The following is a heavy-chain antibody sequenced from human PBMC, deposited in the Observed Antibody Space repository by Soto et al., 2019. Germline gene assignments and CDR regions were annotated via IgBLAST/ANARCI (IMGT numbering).Heavy chain of an antibody. CDR3: ARDLGGAAAGRWYYYYYGMAV. D-gene: IGHD6-13*01. V-gene: IGHV1-18*01. CDR2: ISAYNGNT. J-gene: IGHJ6*02. Sequence: NVFGRASCRTRTYIAISWVPQTTEQGLEWMGWISAYNGNTNYAQKLQGRVTMTTDTSTSTAYMELRSLRSDDTAVYYCARDLGGAAAGRWYYYYYGMAVWGQGTTVTVSS. CDR1: CRTRTYIA.